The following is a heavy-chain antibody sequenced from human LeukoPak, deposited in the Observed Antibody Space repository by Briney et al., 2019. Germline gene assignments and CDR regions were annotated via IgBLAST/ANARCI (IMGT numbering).Heavy chain of an antibody. CDR1: GGSISSGSYY. CDR2: MYTSGST. J-gene: IGHJ6*03. Sequence: SETLSLTCTVSGGSISSGSYYWSWIRQPAGQGLEYIGRMYTSGSTNYNPSLKSRVTISVDTSKNQFSLKLSSVTAADTAVYYCARIGGTFYFHYHMDVWGKGTTVTVSS. V-gene: IGHV4-61*02. CDR3: ARIGGTFYFHYHMDV.